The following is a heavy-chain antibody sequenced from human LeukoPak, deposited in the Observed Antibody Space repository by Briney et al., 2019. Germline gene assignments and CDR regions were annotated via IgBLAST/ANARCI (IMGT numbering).Heavy chain of an antibody. CDR3: ARSRYGGSRRIYYYYGMDV. Sequence: GESLKISCQGFGYNFASYWIGWVRQMPGKGLEWMGIIYPGDSDTRYSPSFQGQVTISADKSISTAYLQWSSLKASDTAMYYCARSRYGGSRRIYYYYGMDVWGQGTTVTVSS. J-gene: IGHJ6*02. CDR2: IYPGDSDT. D-gene: IGHD1-26*01. V-gene: IGHV5-51*01. CDR1: GYNFASYW.